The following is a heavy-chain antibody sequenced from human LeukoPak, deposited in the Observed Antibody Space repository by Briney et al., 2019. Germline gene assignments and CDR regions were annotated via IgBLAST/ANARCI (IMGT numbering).Heavy chain of an antibody. J-gene: IGHJ1*01. D-gene: IGHD6-13*01. Sequence: SGGSLRLSCGTSGFNFTRHGMHWVRQAPGKGLEWVAVIWHTSMSAFYSDSVKGRFIISRDNSRNTLYLQMSNLRADDTAVYYCAKELGVPAAGWQIQQWGLGTLVTVSS. CDR2: IWHTSMSA. CDR3: AKELGVPAAGWQIQQ. CDR1: GFNFTRHG. V-gene: IGHV3-33*06.